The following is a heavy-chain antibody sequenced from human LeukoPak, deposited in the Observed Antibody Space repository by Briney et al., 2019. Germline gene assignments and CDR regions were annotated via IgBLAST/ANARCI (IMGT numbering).Heavy chain of an antibody. Sequence: GGSLRLSCAASGLTFSSYAMSWVRQAPGKGLEWVSAISGSGDSTYYGDSVKGRFTISRDNSKNTLYLQMNSLRAEDTAVYYCAKTRPLDSSSWSHGDYWGQGTLVTVSS. CDR2: ISGSGDST. V-gene: IGHV3-23*01. D-gene: IGHD6-13*01. CDR1: GLTFSSYA. J-gene: IGHJ4*02. CDR3: AKTRPLDSSSWSHGDY.